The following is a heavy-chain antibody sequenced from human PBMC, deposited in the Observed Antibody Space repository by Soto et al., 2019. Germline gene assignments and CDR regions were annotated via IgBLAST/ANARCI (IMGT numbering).Heavy chain of an antibody. J-gene: IGHJ6*02. D-gene: IGHD3-10*01. CDR1: GYTFTGYY. V-gene: IGHV1-2*02. CDR3: ARDREESYYYYGMDV. CDR2: INPNSGGT. Sequence: ASVKVSCKASGYTFTGYYMHWVRQAPGQGLEWMGWINPNSGGTNYAQKFQGRVTMTRDTSISTAYMELSRLRSDDTAVYYCARDREESYYYYGMDVWGQGTTVTVSS.